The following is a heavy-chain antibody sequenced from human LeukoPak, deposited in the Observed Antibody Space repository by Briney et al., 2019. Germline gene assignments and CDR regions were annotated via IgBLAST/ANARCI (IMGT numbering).Heavy chain of an antibody. J-gene: IGHJ4*02. D-gene: IGHD2/OR15-2a*01. CDR1: GYTFTSYY. CDR3: AREVPENFNSDY. CDR2: IKPSGGST. Sequence: GASVKVSCKASGYTFTSYYTHWVRQAPGQGLEWMGIIKPSGGSTLYAQKFQGRVTVTSDMSTSTVYVELSSLRSEDTAVYYCAREVPENFNSDYWGQGTLVTVSS. V-gene: IGHV1-46*01.